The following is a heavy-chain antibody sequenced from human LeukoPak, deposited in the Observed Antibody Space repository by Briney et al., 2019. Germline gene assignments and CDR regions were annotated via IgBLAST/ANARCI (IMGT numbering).Heavy chain of an antibody. Sequence: GGSLRLSXAASEFTFSDYYMSWIRQAPGKGLEWVSYISSSGSTIYYADSVKGRFTISRDNAKNSLYLQMNSLRAEDTAVYYCARELMITFGGVVVNKYYFDYWGQGTLVTVSS. D-gene: IGHD3-16*02. V-gene: IGHV3-11*04. CDR3: ARELMITFGGVVVNKYYFDY. CDR1: EFTFSDYY. CDR2: ISSSGSTI. J-gene: IGHJ4*02.